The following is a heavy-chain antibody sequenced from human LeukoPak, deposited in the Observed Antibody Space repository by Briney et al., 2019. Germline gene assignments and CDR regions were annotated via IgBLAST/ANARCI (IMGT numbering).Heavy chain of an antibody. CDR3: AAGGDTAKGGKY. CDR2: IHFSGTI. V-gene: IGHV4-31*03. D-gene: IGHD5-18*01. Sequence: SETLSLTCTVSGASISGTDYYWTWTRHHPGEGLEWLGFIHFSGTIYYNPSLRSRLIISADTAKNQMSLKLSSMTAADTAVHYCAAGGDTAKGGKYWGQGTQVTVSS. CDR1: GASISGTDYY. J-gene: IGHJ4*02.